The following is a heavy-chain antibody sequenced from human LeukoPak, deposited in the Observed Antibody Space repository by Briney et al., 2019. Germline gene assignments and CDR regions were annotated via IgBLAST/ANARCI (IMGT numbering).Heavy chain of an antibody. V-gene: IGHV3-30*04. D-gene: IGHD2-8*01. CDR3: ARSGDHCTNGVCYEH. Sequence: GGSLRLSCAASGFTFFSYAMHWVRQAPGKGLEWVAVISYDGSNKYYADSVKGRFTISRDNSKNTLYLQMNSLRAEDTAVYYCARSGDHCTNGVCYEHWGQGSLATVSS. CDR2: ISYDGSNK. J-gene: IGHJ1*01. CDR1: GFTFFSYA.